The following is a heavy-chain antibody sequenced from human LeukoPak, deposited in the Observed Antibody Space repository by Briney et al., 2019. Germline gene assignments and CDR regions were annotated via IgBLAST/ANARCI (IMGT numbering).Heavy chain of an antibody. Sequence: ASVKVSCKASGYTFTGYYMHWVRQAPGQGLEWMGIINPSGGSTSYAQKFQGRVTMTGDMSTSTVYMELSSLRSEDTAVYYCAREGQLWSHFDYWGQGTLVTVSS. V-gene: IGHV1-46*01. D-gene: IGHD5-18*01. CDR1: GYTFTGYY. J-gene: IGHJ4*02. CDR3: AREGQLWSHFDY. CDR2: INPSGGST.